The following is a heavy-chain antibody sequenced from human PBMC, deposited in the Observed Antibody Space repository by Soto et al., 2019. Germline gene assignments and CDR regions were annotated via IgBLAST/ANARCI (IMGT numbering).Heavy chain of an antibody. CDR1: AGTFSSYT. D-gene: IGHD5-12*01. V-gene: IGHV1-69*02. CDR2: IIPILGIA. CDR3: AREKTEATLYYYYGMDV. Sequence: ASLKVSCKASAGTFSSYTISWVRPSPGQGLEWMGRIIPILGIANYAQKFQGRVTITADKSTSTAYMELSSLRSEDTAVYYCAREKTEATLYYYYGMDVWGQGTTVTVSS. J-gene: IGHJ6*02.